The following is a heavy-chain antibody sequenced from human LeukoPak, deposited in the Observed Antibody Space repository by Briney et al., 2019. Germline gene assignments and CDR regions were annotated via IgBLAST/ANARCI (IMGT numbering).Heavy chain of an antibody. D-gene: IGHD6-13*01. J-gene: IGHJ5*02. CDR1: GYTLTELS. V-gene: IGHV1-24*01. CDR3: ATGGAAAGLNWLDP. CDR2: FYAEDGET. Sequence: GASVKVSCKVSGYTLTELSMHWVRQAPGKGVEWMGGFYAEDGETIYAQKFQGRVTMTEDTSTDTAYKELSSLRSEDTAVYYCATGGAAAGLNWLDPWGQGTLVTVSS.